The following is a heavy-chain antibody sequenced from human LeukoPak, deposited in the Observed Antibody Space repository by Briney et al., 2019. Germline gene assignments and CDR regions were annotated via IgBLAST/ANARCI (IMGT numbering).Heavy chain of an antibody. V-gene: IGHV4-59*10. Sequence: SETLSLTCAVYGGSFSGYYWSWIRQPAGKGLEWIGRIYTSGSTNYNPSLKSRVTMSVDTSKNQFSLKLSSVTAADTAVYHCASDSSGWLGGFDYWGQGTLVTVSS. CDR3: ASDSSGWLGGFDY. J-gene: IGHJ4*02. CDR2: IYTSGST. CDR1: GGSFSGYY. D-gene: IGHD6-19*01.